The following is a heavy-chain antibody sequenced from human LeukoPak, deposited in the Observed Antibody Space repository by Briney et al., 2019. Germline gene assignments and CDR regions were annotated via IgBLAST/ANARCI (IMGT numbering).Heavy chain of an antibody. CDR2: IYYSGSN. CDR3: ARGEIVEWTPGGAFDI. CDR1: GGSISSGGYY. Sequence: SQTLSLTSTVSGGSISSGGYYWSWIRQHPGKGLEWIGYIYYSGSNYYNPSLKSRVTISVDTSKNQFSLKLSSVTAADTAVYYCARGEIVEWTPGGAFDIWGQGTMVTVSS. V-gene: IGHV4-31*03. D-gene: IGHD3-22*01. J-gene: IGHJ3*02.